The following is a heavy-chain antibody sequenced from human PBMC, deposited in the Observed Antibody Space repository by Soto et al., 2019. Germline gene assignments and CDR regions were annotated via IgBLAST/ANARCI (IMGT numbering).Heavy chain of an antibody. J-gene: IGHJ5*02. V-gene: IGHV3-30*18. CDR3: AKGWFDP. CDR1: GFIFSTYG. CDR2: ITSDGINK. Sequence: QVQLVESGGGVVQPGRSLRLSCEASGFIFSTYGMNWVRQAPGKGLEWVAIITSDGINKYYADSVKGRFTISRDNSKNTVYLEINSLRTEDIAVYYCAKGWFDPWGQGTLVTVSS.